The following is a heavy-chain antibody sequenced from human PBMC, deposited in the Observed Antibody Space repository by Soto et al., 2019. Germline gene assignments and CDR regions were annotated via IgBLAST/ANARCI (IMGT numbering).Heavy chain of an antibody. CDR1: GFTVSSNY. CDR2: IYSCGST. D-gene: IGHD5-18*01. J-gene: IGHJ6*02. CDR3: ARGYHYYYYGLDV. V-gene: IGHV3-53*01. Sequence: GGSLRLSCAASGFTVSSNYMSWVRQAPGKGLEWVSVIYSCGSTYYADSVKGRYTISRDNSKNTLYLQMNILRAEDTAVYYCARGYHYYYYGLDVWGQGTTVTVSS.